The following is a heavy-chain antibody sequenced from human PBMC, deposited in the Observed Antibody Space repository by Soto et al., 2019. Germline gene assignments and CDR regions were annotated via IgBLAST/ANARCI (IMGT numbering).Heavy chain of an antibody. CDR2: IFSGGTT. V-gene: IGHV3-53*02. J-gene: IGHJ4*02. CDR1: GFTVSSNY. CDR3: ARETVPPSYHYYDW. D-gene: IGHD2-2*01. Sequence: EVQLVETGGGLIQPGGSLRLSCAASGFTVSSNYMSWVRQAPGRGLEWVSTIFSGGTTHYADSVKGRFTISRDSSNNTLYLQMNSLRAEDTAIYYCARETVPPSYHYYDWWGQGTLVTVSS.